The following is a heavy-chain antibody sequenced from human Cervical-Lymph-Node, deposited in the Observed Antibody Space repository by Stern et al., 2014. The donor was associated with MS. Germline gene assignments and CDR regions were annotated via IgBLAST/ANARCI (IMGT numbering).Heavy chain of an antibody. CDR2: MNPNNGNT. V-gene: IGHV1-8*01. CDR3: ARRDCSGGSCYMGVSH. CDR1: GYTFTTHD. Sequence: QVQLVQSGAEVRKPGASVKVSCKASGYTFTTHDLNWVRQASGQGLEWMGWMNPNNGNTGYAQKFQGRVTMTRDTSTNTAYMELSSLTSEDTAVYYCARRDCSGGSCYMGVSHWGQGTLITVSS. D-gene: IGHD2-15*01. J-gene: IGHJ4*02.